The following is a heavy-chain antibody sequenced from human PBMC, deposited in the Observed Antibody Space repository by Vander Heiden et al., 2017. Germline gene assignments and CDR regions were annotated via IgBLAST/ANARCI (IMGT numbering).Heavy chain of an antibody. CDR3: ARHGHNQTWDY. Sequence: QLQLQESGPRLVNPSETLSLTCTFSAGSITTNYYCGWLRQPPRKGLEWIGSISHSGDTYYNPSLKSRATLSEDTSKNQSSLHLTSVTHADTSVYYCARHGHNQTWDYWGQGTLVTVSS. CDR2: ISHSGDT. J-gene: IGHJ4*02. D-gene: IGHD1-1*01. V-gene: IGHV4-39*01. CDR1: AGSITTNYY.